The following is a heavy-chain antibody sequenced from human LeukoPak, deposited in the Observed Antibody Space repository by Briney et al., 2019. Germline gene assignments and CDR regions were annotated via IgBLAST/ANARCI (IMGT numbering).Heavy chain of an antibody. D-gene: IGHD3-3*01. CDR1: GYTFTSYD. CDR2: MNPNSRNT. V-gene: IGHV1-8*03. J-gene: IGHJ5*02. Sequence: GASVKVSCKASGYTFTSYDINWVRQATGQGLEWMGWMNPNSRNTGYAQKFQGRVTITRSTSISTAYMELSSLRSEDTAVYYCARGFWSGYAWNWFDPWGQGTLVTVSS. CDR3: ARGFWSGYAWNWFDP.